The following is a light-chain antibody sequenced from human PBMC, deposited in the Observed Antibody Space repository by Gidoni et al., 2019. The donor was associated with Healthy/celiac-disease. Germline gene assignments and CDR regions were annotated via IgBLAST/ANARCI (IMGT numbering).Light chain of an antibody. CDR1: QSVSSNY. J-gene: IGKJ4*01. CDR3: QQYGSSPV. Sequence: ELVLTQSPGTLSLSPGVRATLSCRASQSVSSNYLAWYQQKPGQAPRLLIYGASSRATGIPDRFSGSGSGTDFTLTISRLEPEDFAVYYCQQYGSSPVFGGGTKVEIK. CDR2: GAS. V-gene: IGKV3-20*01.